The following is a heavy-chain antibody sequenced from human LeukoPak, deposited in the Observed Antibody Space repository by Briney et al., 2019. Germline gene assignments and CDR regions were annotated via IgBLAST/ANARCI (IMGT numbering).Heavy chain of an antibody. Sequence: PGGSLRLSCAASGFTFSSYAMSWVRQAPGKGLEWVSAISSSGGGTYYADSVKGRFTISRDNSKNTLYLQMNSLRAEDTAVYYCAKTMVRGVIIPLFDYWGQGTLVTVSS. V-gene: IGHV3-23*01. D-gene: IGHD3-10*01. CDR3: AKTMVRGVIIPLFDY. J-gene: IGHJ4*02. CDR1: GFTFSSYA. CDR2: ISSSGGGT.